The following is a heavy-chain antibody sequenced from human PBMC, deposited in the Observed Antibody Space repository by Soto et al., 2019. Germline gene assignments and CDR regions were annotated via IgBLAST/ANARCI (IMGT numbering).Heavy chain of an antibody. CDR1: GFTFSSYA. J-gene: IGHJ4*02. V-gene: IGHV3-23*01. Sequence: GGSLRLSCAASGFTFSSYAMSWVRQASGKGLEWVSAISGSGGSTYYADSVKGRFTISRDNSKNTLYLQMNSLRAEDTAVYYCAKDPRGSSSPIDYWGQGTLVTVSS. CDR2: ISGSGGST. CDR3: AKDPRGSSSPIDY. D-gene: IGHD6-13*01.